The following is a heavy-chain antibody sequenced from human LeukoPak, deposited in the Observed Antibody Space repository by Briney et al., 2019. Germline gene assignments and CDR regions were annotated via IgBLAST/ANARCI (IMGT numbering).Heavy chain of an antibody. CDR3: AKYGNSGSVIDN. Sequence: PSETLSLTCTVSGGSIGSDYWTWIRQPPGKGLEYIGYIYYTGGTNYNPSLKSRVTISVDTSKNQFSLKLSSVTAADTAVYFCAKYGNSGSVIDNWGQGTLVTVSS. CDR1: GGSIGSDY. V-gene: IGHV4-59*08. CDR2: IYYTGGT. J-gene: IGHJ4*02. D-gene: IGHD5-12*01.